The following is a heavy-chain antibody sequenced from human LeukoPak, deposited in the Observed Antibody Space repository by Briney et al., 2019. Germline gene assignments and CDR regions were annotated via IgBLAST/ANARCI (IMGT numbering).Heavy chain of an antibody. CDR3: ARDRFHEPVADYYYYGMDV. D-gene: IGHD6-19*01. J-gene: IGHJ6*02. CDR2: ISSNGGST. CDR1: GFTFSSYA. V-gene: IGHV3-64*01. Sequence: GGSLRLSCAASGFTFSSYAMHWVRQAPGKGLEYVSAISSNGGSTYYANSVKGRFTISRDNSKNTLYLQMGSLRAEDMAVYYCARDRFHEPVADYYYYGMDVWGQGTTVTVSS.